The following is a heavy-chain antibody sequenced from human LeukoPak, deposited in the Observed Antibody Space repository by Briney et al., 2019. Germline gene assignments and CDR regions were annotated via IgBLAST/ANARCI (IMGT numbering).Heavy chain of an antibody. J-gene: IGHJ4*02. CDR1: GYTFTGYY. D-gene: IGHD1-26*01. CDR2: INPNSGGT. CDR3: ATGSRGWELLDY. V-gene: IGHV1-2*02. Sequence: GASVKVSCKASGYTFTGYYMHWVRQAPGQGLEWMGWINPNSGGTNYAQKFQGRVTMTEDTSTDTAYMELSSLRSEDTAVYYCATGSRGWELLDYWGQGTLVTVSS.